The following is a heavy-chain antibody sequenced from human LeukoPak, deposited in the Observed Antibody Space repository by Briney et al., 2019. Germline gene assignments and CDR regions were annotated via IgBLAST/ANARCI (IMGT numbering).Heavy chain of an antibody. V-gene: IGHV4-59*01. D-gene: IGHD1-26*01. CDR1: GGSISSYY. CDR3: ARAGSYRGYFDY. J-gene: IGHJ4*02. CDR2: IYYTGST. Sequence: SETLSLTCTVSGGSISSYYWSWIRQPPGKGLEWIGYIYYTGSTNNTSLKSRVTISVDTSKNQFSLKLSSVAAADTAVYYCARAGSYRGYFDYWGQGTLVTVSS.